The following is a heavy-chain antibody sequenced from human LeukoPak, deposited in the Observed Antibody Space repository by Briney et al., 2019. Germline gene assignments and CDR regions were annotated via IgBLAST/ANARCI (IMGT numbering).Heavy chain of an antibody. J-gene: IGHJ4*02. CDR1: GFTFSTYA. CDR2: ISGSGGNT. CDR3: AKGARFGELLRGCNSLDY. V-gene: IGHV3-23*01. D-gene: IGHD3-10*01. Sequence: GGSLRLSCAASGFTFSTYAMTWVRQAPGKGLEWVSAISGSGGNTYYADSVKGRFTISRDNSKNTLYLQMNSLRAEDTAVYYCAKGARFGELLRGCNSLDYWGQGTLVTVSS.